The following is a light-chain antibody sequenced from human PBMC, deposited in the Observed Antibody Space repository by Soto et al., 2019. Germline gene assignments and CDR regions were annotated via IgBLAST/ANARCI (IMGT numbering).Light chain of an antibody. V-gene: IGKV1-5*03. CDR2: KAS. J-gene: IGKJ1*01. CDR1: QTINRW. Sequence: DIQLTQSPSSLSASVRDRVTITCRASQTINRWLAWYQQKPGEVPKLLIYKASVLESGVPSRFSGSGSGTEFTLTISRLQPEDVATYYCQHWSFGQGTKAAIK. CDR3: QHWS.